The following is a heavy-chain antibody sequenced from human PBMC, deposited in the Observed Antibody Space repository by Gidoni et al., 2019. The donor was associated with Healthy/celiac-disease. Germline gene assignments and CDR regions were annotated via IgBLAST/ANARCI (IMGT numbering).Heavy chain of an antibody. D-gene: IGHD5-18*01. CDR1: GVTFSSYG. CDR2: ISYDGSNK. V-gene: IGHV3-30*03. Sequence: QVQLVASGGGVVQPGSSLRPSCAASGVTFSSYGMHWVRQAPGQGLEWVAVISYDGSNKYYADSVKGRFTISRDNSKNTLYLQMNSLRAEDTAVYYGLRGYSYGRNYYYGMDVWGQGTTVTVSS. J-gene: IGHJ6*02. CDR3: LRGYSYGRNYYYGMDV.